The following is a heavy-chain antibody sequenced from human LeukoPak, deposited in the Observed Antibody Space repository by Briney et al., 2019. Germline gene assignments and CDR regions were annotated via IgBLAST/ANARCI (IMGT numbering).Heavy chain of an antibody. Sequence: ASVKVSCKASGGTFSSYAISWVRQAPGQGLEWMGGIIPIFGTANYAQKFQGRVTITADEPTSTAYMELSSLRSEDTAVYYCARVPTWDNYYDSSGYYYYYGMDVWGQGTTVTVSS. J-gene: IGHJ6*02. CDR3: ARVPTWDNYYDSSGYYYYYGMDV. D-gene: IGHD3-22*01. CDR1: GGTFSSYA. CDR2: IIPIFGTA. V-gene: IGHV1-69*13.